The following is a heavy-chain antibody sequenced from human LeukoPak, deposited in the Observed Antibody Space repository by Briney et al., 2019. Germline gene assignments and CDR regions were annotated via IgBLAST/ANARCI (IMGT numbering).Heavy chain of an antibody. CDR2: IYYSGST. J-gene: IGHJ6*02. CDR3: AWGGYCSGGSCYFRYYYYYGMDV. Sequence: SETLSLTCTVSGGSISSDHWNWIRQHPGKGLEWIGSIYYSGSTYYNPSLKSRVTISVDTSKNQFSLKLSSVTAADTAVYYCAWGGYCSGGSCYFRYYYYYGMDVWGQGTTVTVSS. CDR1: GGSISSDH. D-gene: IGHD2-15*01. V-gene: IGHV4-59*05.